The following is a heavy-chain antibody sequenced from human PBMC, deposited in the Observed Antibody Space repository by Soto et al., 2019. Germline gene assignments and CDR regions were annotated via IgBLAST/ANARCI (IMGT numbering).Heavy chain of an antibody. V-gene: IGHV3-23*01. J-gene: IGHJ4*02. CDR3: GRTYTGG. D-gene: IGHD3-10*01. CDR1: GFTFTNYA. CDR2: ISASGGLK. Sequence: EVQLSESGGDLRQPGGSLRLSCAASGFTFTNYAMTWVRQTPGKGLEWVSGISASGGLKYYADSVQGRFTVSRDNSKNTLYLDMSGLGVDDTAVYFCGRTYTGGWGQGTLVIVSS.